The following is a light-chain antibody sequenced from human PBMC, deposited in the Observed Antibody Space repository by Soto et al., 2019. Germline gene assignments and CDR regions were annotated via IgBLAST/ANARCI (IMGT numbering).Light chain of an antibody. CDR1: QSISSW. J-gene: IGKJ5*01. V-gene: IGKV1-5*01. CDR3: QQYNRYPIT. CDR2: DAS. Sequence: MSKSPSTLSASIGDRVTITCRASQSISSWLAWYQQKPGKAPKLLIYDASSLESGVPSRFSGSGSGTEFTLTISSLQPDDFATYYCQQYNRYPITFGQGTRLEI.